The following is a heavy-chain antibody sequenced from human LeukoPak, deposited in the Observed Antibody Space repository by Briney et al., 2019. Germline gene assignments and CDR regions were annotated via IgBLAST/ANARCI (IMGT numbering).Heavy chain of an antibody. CDR3: ARRGCNSGSCYAY. D-gene: IGHD2-15*01. CDR2: IYPGDSDT. V-gene: IGHV5-51*01. Sequence: GESLKISCKGSGYSFSNDWIGWVRQMPGKGLEWMGIIYPGDSDTRYSPSFQGQVTISADKSISTAYLQWSSLGASDTAMYYCARRGCNSGSCYAYWGQGTLVTVSS. J-gene: IGHJ4*02. CDR1: GYSFSNDW.